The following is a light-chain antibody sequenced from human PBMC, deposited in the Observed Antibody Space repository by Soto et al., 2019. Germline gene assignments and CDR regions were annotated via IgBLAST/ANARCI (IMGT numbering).Light chain of an antibody. CDR3: QQYYTSPLT. CDR2: WAS. V-gene: IGKV4-1*01. Sequence: DIVMTQSPDSLAVSLGERATINCKSSQSVLYTSNNKDNLAWYQQKPGRPPKLLIYWASTRESGVPDRFSGSGSGTDFTLTISSLQAEDVAVYYCQQYYTSPLTFGGGTKVEIK. CDR1: QSVLYTSNNKDN. J-gene: IGKJ4*01.